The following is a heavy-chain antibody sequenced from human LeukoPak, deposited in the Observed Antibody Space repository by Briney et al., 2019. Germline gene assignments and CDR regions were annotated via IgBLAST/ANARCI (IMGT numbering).Heavy chain of an antibody. CDR3: VAMIREVGY. V-gene: IGHV3-72*01. J-gene: IGHJ4*02. D-gene: IGHD3-10*01. Sequence: GGSLRLSCAASGFTFSSYEMNWVRQAPGKGLEWCGRTKNKGNGFTREYAASVRGRFTISRDDSKNSLYLQMNSLKTEDTAIYHCVAMIREVGYWGQGILVTVSS. CDR2: TKNKGNGFTR. CDR1: GFTFSSYE.